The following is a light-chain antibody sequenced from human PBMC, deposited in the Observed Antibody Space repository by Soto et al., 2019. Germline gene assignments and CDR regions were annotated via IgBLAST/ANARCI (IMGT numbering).Light chain of an antibody. CDR1: SSNIGSNT. V-gene: IGLV1-44*01. CDR2: SNN. J-gene: IGLJ2*01. Sequence: QSVLTQPPSASGTPGQRVTISCSGSSSNIGSNTVNWYQHFPGTAPKLLIYSNNRRPSGVPDRFSGSKSGTSASLAISGLQSEDEADYYCAAWDDSLHGPVFGGGTKLTVL. CDR3: AAWDDSLHGPV.